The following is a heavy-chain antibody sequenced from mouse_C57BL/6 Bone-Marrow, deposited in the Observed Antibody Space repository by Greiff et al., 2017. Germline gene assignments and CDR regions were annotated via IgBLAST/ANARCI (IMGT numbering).Heavy chain of an antibody. CDR2: LNPSSGYT. V-gene: IGHV1-7*01. D-gene: IGHD2-3*01. CDR3: ARSSLYDGYYVGFAY. CDR1: GYTFTSYW. J-gene: IGHJ3*01. Sequence: VQLQQSGAELAKPGASVKLSCKASGYTFTSYWMHWVKQRPGQGLEWIGYLNPSSGYTKYNQKFKDKATLTADKSSSTAYMQLSSLTYEDSAVYYCARSSLYDGYYVGFAYWGQGTLVTVSA.